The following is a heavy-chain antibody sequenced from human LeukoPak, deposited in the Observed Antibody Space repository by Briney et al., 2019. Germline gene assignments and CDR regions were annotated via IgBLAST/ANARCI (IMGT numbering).Heavy chain of an antibody. J-gene: IGHJ4*02. CDR2: IYYTGST. V-gene: IGHV4-4*07. CDR1: GGSINSYF. D-gene: IGHD6-25*01. Sequence: SETLSLTCTVSGGSINSYFWSWIRQPAGKGLEWIGRIYYTGSTNYNPSLKSRVSMSVDTSKNQFSLNLNSVTAADTAIYYCARGTIAATYWGRGTLVTVSS. CDR3: ARGTIAATY.